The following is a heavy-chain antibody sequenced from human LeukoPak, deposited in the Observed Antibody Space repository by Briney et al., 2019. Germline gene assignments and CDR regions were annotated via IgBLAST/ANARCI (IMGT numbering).Heavy chain of an antibody. CDR1: GGSFSGYY. V-gene: IGHV4-34*01. J-gene: IGHJ5*02. D-gene: IGHD3-22*01. CDR3: ATDSSGYHTNWFDP. CDR2: INHSGST. Sequence: PSETLSLTCAVYGGSFSGYYWSWIRQPPGKGLEWIGEINHSGSTNYNPSLKSRVTISVDTSKNQFSLKLSSVTAADTAVYYCATDSSGYHTNWFDPWGQGTLVTVSS.